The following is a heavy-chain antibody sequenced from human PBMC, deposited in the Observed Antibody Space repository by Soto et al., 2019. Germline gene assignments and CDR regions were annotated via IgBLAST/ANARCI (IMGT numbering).Heavy chain of an antibody. V-gene: IGHV1-18*01. Sequence: ASVKVSCKASGYTFTSYGISWVRQAPGQGLEWMGWISAYNGNTNYAQKLQGRVTMTTDTSTSTAYMELRSLRSDDTAVYYCARKEVFGELFSGWFDPWGQGTLVTVSS. D-gene: IGHD3-10*02. J-gene: IGHJ5*02. CDR2: ISAYNGNT. CDR1: GYTFTSYG. CDR3: ARKEVFGELFSGWFDP.